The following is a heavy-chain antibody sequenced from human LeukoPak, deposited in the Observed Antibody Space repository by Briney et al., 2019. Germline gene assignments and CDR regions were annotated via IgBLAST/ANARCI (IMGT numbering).Heavy chain of an antibody. D-gene: IGHD1-26*01. Sequence: TSQTLSLTCTVSGGSISSGGYYWSWIRQPPGKGLEWIGYIYHSGSTYYNPSLKSRVTISVDRSKNQFSLKLSSVTAADTAVYYCARVTESIVGAIQFDYWGQGTLVTVSS. CDR3: ARVTESIVGAIQFDY. J-gene: IGHJ4*02. V-gene: IGHV4-30-2*01. CDR2: IYHSGST. CDR1: GGSISSGGYY.